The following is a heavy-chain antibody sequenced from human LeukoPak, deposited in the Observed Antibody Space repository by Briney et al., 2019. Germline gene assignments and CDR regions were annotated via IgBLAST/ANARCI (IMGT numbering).Heavy chain of an antibody. CDR2: IIPILGIA. V-gene: IGHV1-69*04. CDR3: ARGYSSSWKDAFDI. D-gene: IGHD6-13*01. J-gene: IGHJ3*02. CDR1: GGTFSSYA. Sequence: ASVKVSCKASGGTFSSYAISWVRQAPGQGLEWMGRIIPILGIANYAQKFQGRVTITADKSTSTAYMELRSLRSDDTAVYYCARGYSSSWKDAFDIWGQGTMVTVSS.